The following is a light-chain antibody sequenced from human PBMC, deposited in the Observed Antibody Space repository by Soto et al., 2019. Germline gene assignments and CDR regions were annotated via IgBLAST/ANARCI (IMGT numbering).Light chain of an antibody. CDR3: QQRSNGPPIT. CDR1: QSVSSN. Sequence: EIVMTQSPATLSVSPGAIATLSCRASQSVSSNLAWYQQKPGQSPRLLIYGASTRATGIPARFSGSGFGTDFTLTISSLEPEDAAVYYCQQRSNGPPITFGQGTRLEIK. J-gene: IGKJ5*01. V-gene: IGKV3-15*01. CDR2: GAS.